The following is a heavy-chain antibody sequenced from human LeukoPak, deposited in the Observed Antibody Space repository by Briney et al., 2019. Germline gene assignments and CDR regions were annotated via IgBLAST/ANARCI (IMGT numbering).Heavy chain of an antibody. CDR3: ARVYIWFGELSGPNSDYYYGMDV. Sequence: SETLSLTCTVSGGSISSSSYYWSWIRQPPGKGLEWIGSIYYSGSTYYNPSLKSRVTISVDTSKNQFSLKLSSVTAADTAVYYCARVYIWFGELSGPNSDYYYGMDVWGQGTTVTVSS. D-gene: IGHD3-10*01. V-gene: IGHV4-39*07. J-gene: IGHJ6*02. CDR2: IYYSGST. CDR1: GGSISSSSYY.